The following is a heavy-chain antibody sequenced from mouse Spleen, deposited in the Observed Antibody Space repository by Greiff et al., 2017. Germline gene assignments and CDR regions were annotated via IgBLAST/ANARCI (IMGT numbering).Heavy chain of an antibody. CDR3: AREFITTATWGFAY. D-gene: IGHD1-2*01. Sequence: VQLQQSGPELVKPGDSVKISCKASGYSFTGYFMNWEMQSHGKSLEWIGRINPYNGDTFYNQKFKGKATLTVDKSSSTAHMELRSLTSEDSAVYYCAREFITTATWGFAYWGQGTLVTVSA. V-gene: IGHV1-20*01. CDR1: GYSFTGYF. CDR2: INPYNGDT. J-gene: IGHJ3*01.